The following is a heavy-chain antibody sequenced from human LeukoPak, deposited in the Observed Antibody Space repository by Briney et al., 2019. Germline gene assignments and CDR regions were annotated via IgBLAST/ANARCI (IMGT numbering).Heavy chain of an antibody. V-gene: IGHV3-23*01. D-gene: IGHD2-2*01. CDR3: ARAAYCSSTSCPMNGAFDI. CDR2: ISGSGGGA. J-gene: IGHJ3*02. Sequence: PGGSLRLSCAASGFTFTNYAMSWVRQAPGKGPEWVSGISGSGGGAYYAASVKGRFTISRDNAKNSLYLQMNSLRAEDTAVYYCARAAYCSSTSCPMNGAFDIWGQGTMVTVSS. CDR1: GFTFTNYA.